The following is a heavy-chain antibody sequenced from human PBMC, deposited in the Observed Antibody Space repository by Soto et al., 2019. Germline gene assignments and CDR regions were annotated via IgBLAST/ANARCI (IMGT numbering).Heavy chain of an antibody. CDR3: ARGGPGYSYGSHYYYGMDV. D-gene: IGHD5-18*01. Sequence: PGESLKISCKCSGYSFTSYWIGWVRQMPGKGLEWMGIIYPGDSDTRYSPSFQGQVTISADKSISTAYLQWSSLKASDTAMYYCARGGPGYSYGSHYYYGMDVWGQGTTVTVSS. V-gene: IGHV5-51*01. CDR2: IYPGDSDT. J-gene: IGHJ6*02. CDR1: GYSFTSYW.